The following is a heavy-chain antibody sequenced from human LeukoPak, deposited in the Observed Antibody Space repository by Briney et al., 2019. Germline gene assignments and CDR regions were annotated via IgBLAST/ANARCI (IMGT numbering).Heavy chain of an antibody. J-gene: IGHJ4*02. Sequence: ASVKVSCKASGYTFTGYYMHWVRQAPGQGLEWMGWINPNSGGTIYAQKFQGRVTMTEDTSTDTAYMELSSLRSEDTAVYYCASWELSLKGFDYWGQGTLVTVSS. D-gene: IGHD1-26*01. CDR2: INPNSGGT. CDR3: ASWELSLKGFDY. CDR1: GYTFTGYY. V-gene: IGHV1-2*02.